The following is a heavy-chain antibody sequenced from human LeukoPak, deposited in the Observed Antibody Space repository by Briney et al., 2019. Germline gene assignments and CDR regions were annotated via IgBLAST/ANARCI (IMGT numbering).Heavy chain of an antibody. CDR1: GGSISGNNYY. D-gene: IGHD5-12*01. Sequence: SETVSLTCTVSGGSISGNNYYWGWLRQPPGKGLEWIGSIYYSGSTYYNPSLKSRVTISVDTSKNLFSLKLSSVTAADTAVYYCARPNSGYVVGHAFDIWGQGTMVTVSS. CDR3: ARPNSGYVVGHAFDI. V-gene: IGHV4-39*01. CDR2: IYYSGST. J-gene: IGHJ3*02.